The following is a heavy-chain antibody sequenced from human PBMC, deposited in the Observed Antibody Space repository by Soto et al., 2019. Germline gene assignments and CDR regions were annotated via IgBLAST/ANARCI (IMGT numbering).Heavy chain of an antibody. D-gene: IGHD1-1*01. CDR3: AKWNGYGDY. Sequence: EVQLLESGGGLVQPGGSLRLSCAVSGFSFSTYGVTWVRQAPWKGLEWVSGVSGGSGVTHYADSVKGRFTITGDNSKYTVYLHMNSLRVEDTAVYYCAKWNGYGDYWGQGTLVTVSS. J-gene: IGHJ4*02. CDR1: GFSFSTYG. CDR2: VSGGSGVT. V-gene: IGHV3-23*01.